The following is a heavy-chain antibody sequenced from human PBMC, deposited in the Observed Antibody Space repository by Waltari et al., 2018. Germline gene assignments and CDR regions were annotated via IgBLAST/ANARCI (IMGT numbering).Heavy chain of an antibody. CDR2: INHSGST. D-gene: IGHD6-13*01. CDR3: ARHFWGYSSSWDRSGFDY. CDR1: GGSFSGYY. J-gene: IGHJ4*02. V-gene: IGHV4-34*01. Sequence: QVQLQQWGAGLLKPSETLSLPCAVYGGSFSGYYWSWIRQPPGKGLEWIGEINHSGSTNYNPSLKSRVTISVDTSKNQFSLKLSSVTAADTAVYYCARHFWGYSSSWDRSGFDYWGQGTLVTVSS.